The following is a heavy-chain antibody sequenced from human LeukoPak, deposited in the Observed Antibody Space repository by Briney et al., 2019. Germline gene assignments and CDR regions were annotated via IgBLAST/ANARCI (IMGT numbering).Heavy chain of an antibody. CDR2: MYYSGST. CDR1: GGSISSGDYY. CDR3: ARPYYYESRIDP. V-gene: IGHV4-30-4*01. D-gene: IGHD3-22*01. Sequence: PSQTLSLTCTVSGGSISSGDYYWRWIRQPPGKGLEWIAYMYYSGSTYYNPSLKSRVTMSADTSKNQLSLKLSSVTAADTAVYYCARPYYYESRIDPWGQGILVTVSS. J-gene: IGHJ5*02.